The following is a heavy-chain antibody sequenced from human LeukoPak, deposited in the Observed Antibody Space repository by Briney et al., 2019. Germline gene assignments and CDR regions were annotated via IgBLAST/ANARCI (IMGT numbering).Heavy chain of an antibody. J-gene: IGHJ4*02. Sequence: SVKVSCKASGGTFSSYAISWVRQAPGQGLEWVGGIIPICGTANYAHKFQGRVTITADGSTNTAYMEMSSLRSEDTAGYYCARFSLMVRGAPIGFDYGGQGTLVTVSS. CDR2: IIPICGTA. CDR1: GGTFSSYA. V-gene: IGHV1-69*13. CDR3: ARFSLMVRGAPIGFDY. D-gene: IGHD3-10*01.